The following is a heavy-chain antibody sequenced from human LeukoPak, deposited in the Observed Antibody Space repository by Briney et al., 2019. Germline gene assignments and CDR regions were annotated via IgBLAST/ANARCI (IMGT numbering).Heavy chain of an antibody. CDR1: GYTFTDYY. V-gene: IGHV1-2*02. CDR2: LNPNSGDT. D-gene: IGHD5-24*01. Sequence: ASVKVSCKASGYTFTDYYMHWVRQGPGQGLELMGWLNPNSGDTNYAQKFQGRVSMTRDTSISTAYMDLSDLRSDDTAVYYCARGRNIEMTTMSGGSDYWGQGTLVTVSS. J-gene: IGHJ4*02. CDR3: ARGRNIEMTTMSGGSDY.